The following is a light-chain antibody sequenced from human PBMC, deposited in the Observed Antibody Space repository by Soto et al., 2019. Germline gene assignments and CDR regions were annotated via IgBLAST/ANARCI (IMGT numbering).Light chain of an antibody. CDR2: EVS. V-gene: IGLV2-14*01. CDR3: SSYTTSTTVV. CDR1: SSDVGGYIY. J-gene: IGLJ1*01. Sequence: QSVLTQPASVFGSPGQSITFSCTGTSSDVGGYIYVSWYQQHPGKAPKLMIYEVSSRPSGVSYRFSGSKSGNTASLTISGLQPEDEADYYCSSYTTSTTVVFGTGTKVTVL.